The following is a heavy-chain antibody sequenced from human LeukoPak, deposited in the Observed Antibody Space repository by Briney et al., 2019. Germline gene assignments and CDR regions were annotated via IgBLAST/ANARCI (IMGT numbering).Heavy chain of an antibody. CDR2: ISGSGGST. D-gene: IGHD6-19*01. Sequence: GGSLRLSCAASGFTFSSYAMSSVRQAPGKGLEWVSAISGSGGSTYYADSVKGRFTISRDNSKNTLYLQMNSLRAEDTAVYYCAKDRRRIAVAGISPFDYWGQGTLVTVSS. V-gene: IGHV3-23*01. J-gene: IGHJ4*02. CDR1: GFTFSSYA. CDR3: AKDRRRIAVAGISPFDY.